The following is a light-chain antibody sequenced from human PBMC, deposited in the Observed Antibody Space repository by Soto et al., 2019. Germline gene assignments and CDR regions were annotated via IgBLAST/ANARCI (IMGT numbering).Light chain of an antibody. Sequence: QPALTQPASMCGYPEQSIYVSCSGTNRDVGGYNHVSWYQHHPGKAPKLMIYEVTKPPSGVSNRFYGSKYGDTASLTISGLQALDEAAYYCGSPTPSIARIFGTRSNVGV. CDR1: NRDVGGYNH. CDR3: GSPTPSIARI. V-gene: IGLV2-14*01. CDR2: EVT. J-gene: IGLJ1*01.